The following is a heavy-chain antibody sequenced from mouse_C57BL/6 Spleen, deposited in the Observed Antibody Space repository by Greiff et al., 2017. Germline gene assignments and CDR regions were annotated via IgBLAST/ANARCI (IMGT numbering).Heavy chain of an antibody. CDR2: INPYNGGT. V-gene: IGHV1-19*01. CDR1: GYTFTDYY. J-gene: IGHJ1*03. D-gene: IGHD1-1*01. Sequence: VQLQQSGPVLVKPGASVKMSCKASGYTFTDYYMNWVKQSHGKSLEWIGVINPYNGGTSYNQKFKGKATLTVDKSSSTAYMELNSLTSEDSAVYYCAREGDYYGSRGYFDVWGTGTTVTVSS. CDR3: AREGDYYGSRGYFDV.